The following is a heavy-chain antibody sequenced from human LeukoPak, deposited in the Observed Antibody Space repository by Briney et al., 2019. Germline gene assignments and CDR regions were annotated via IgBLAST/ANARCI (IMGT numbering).Heavy chain of an antibody. D-gene: IGHD7-27*01. J-gene: IGHJ4*02. CDR3: VRTPPNWGFDY. CDR2: MSPNSGDT. CDR1: GYTFTTHD. Sequence: ASVRVSCKASGYTFTTHDINWVRQATGQGLEWLGWMSPNSGDTGYAQRFQGRVTMTSDSSISTAYMELSSLRSEDTAIYYCVRTPPNWGFDYWGQGTLVTVSS. V-gene: IGHV1-8*01.